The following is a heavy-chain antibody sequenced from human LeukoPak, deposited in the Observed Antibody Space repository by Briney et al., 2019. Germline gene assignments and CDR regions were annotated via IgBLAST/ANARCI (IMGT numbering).Heavy chain of an antibody. CDR2: IYTSGST. D-gene: IGHD3-10*01. V-gene: IGHV4-4*07. Sequence: PSETLSLTCTVSGGSISNYYWSWIRQPAGKGLEWIGRIYTSGSTNYNPSLKSRVTMSVDTSKNQFSLKLSSVTAADTAVYYCARDRGVRGVRDWFDPWGQGTLVTVSS. J-gene: IGHJ5*02. CDR1: GGSISNYY. CDR3: ARDRGVRGVRDWFDP.